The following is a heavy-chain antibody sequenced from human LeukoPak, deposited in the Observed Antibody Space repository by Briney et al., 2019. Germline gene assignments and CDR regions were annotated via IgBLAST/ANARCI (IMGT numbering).Heavy chain of an antibody. CDR1: GYRFTSYW. J-gene: IGHJ4*02. V-gene: IGHV5-51*01. Sequence: GESLKISFKGSGYRFTSYWSGWVPQMPGKGLGGMGIIYLVDSETRNSPSFQGQVTISADKSISTAYPQWSSLKASDTAMYYCARQRSITIFGVAMRYFDYWGQGTLVTVSS. D-gene: IGHD3-3*01. CDR2: IYLVDSET. CDR3: ARQRSITIFGVAMRYFDY.